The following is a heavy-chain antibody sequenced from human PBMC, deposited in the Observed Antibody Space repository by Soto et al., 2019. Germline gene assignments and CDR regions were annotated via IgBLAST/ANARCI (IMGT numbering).Heavy chain of an antibody. J-gene: IGHJ6*02. CDR2: MNPNSGNT. CDR3: ARWREDIVVVVAAHYYYYYGMDG. CDR1: GYTFTSYD. V-gene: IGHV1-8*01. Sequence: DSVKVSCKASGYTFTSYDINWVRQSTGQGLEWMGWMNPNSGNTGYAQKFQGRVTMTGNTSISTAYMELSSLRSEDTAVYYCARWREDIVVVVAAHYYYYYGMDGWG. D-gene: IGHD2-15*01.